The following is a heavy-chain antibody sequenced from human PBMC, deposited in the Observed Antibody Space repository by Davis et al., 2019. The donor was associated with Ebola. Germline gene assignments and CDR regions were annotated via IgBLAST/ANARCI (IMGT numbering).Heavy chain of an antibody. CDR3: ARDSDDYCFDY. CDR1: GFTFNIFD. D-gene: IGHD2-21*02. V-gene: IGHV3-30*02. J-gene: IGHJ4*02. Sequence: GGSLRLSCAASGFTFNIFDMHWVRQAPGRGLEWVAFVRSHGSDDHYADSVKVRFTISRDNSKNTLYLQMNSLRPEDTAVYYCARDSDDYCFDYWGQGTLVTVSS. CDR2: VRSHGSDD.